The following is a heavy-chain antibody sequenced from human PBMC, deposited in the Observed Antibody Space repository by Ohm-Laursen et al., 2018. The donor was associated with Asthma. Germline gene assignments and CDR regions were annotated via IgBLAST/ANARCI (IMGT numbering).Heavy chain of an antibody. D-gene: IGHD3-3*01. Sequence: SLRLSCAASGFTFRSYAMHWVRQAPGKGLGWVAVGGSYYDGGLKYYADSVNGRFTVSRDDSKNTLYLQMNSLRPDDTAVYYCARDVMEWYLPAFDFWGQGTLVTVSP. J-gene: IGHJ4*02. V-gene: IGHV3-30-3*01. CDR2: GGSYYDGGLK. CDR1: GFTFRSYA. CDR3: ARDVMEWYLPAFDF.